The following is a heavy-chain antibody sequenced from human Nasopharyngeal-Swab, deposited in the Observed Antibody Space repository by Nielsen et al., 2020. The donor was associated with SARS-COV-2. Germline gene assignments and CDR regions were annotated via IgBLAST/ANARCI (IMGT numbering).Heavy chain of an antibody. CDR1: GYNFTSYA. Sequence: ASVKVSCKASGYNFTSYAMNWVRQAPGQGLEWMGWINTNTGNPTYAQGFTGRFVFSLDPSVRTAYLQISSLKAEDTAVYYCARELVGPQIAVAGTIDYWGQGTLVTVSS. D-gene: IGHD6-19*01. V-gene: IGHV7-4-1*02. CDR2: INTNTGNP. CDR3: ARELVGPQIAVAGTIDY. J-gene: IGHJ4*02.